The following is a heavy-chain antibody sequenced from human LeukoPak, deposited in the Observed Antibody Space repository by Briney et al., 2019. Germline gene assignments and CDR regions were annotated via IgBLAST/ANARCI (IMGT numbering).Heavy chain of an antibody. Sequence: GGSLRLSCAASGFTFSSYDMSWVRQAPGKGLEWVANIKQDGSETLYVDSVKGRFTISRDNANNSLYLQMNSLSAEDTAIYYCARLYYYNSGRSYPSIYFDYWGQGTLVTVSS. D-gene: IGHD3-10*01. J-gene: IGHJ4*02. CDR2: IKQDGSET. CDR1: GFTFSSYD. CDR3: ARLYYYNSGRSYPSIYFDY. V-gene: IGHV3-7*01.